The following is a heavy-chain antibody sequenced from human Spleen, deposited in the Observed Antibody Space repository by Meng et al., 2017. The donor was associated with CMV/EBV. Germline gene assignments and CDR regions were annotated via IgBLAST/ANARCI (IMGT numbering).Heavy chain of an antibody. CDR1: GFTFDDYT. Sequence: GGSLRLSCAASGFTFDDYTMHWVRQAPGKGLDWVSFISWDGGSTYYADSVKGRLTISRDNSKNSLYLQMNSLRSEYTAFYYCAKGNTACLSSFYDYWGQGTLVTVSS. CDR3: AKGNTACLSSFYDY. J-gene: IGHJ4*02. V-gene: IGHV3-43*01. D-gene: IGHD6-13*01. CDR2: ISWDGGST.